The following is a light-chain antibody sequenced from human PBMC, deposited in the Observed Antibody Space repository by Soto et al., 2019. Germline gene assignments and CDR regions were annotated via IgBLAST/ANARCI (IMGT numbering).Light chain of an antibody. Sequence: QSALTQPASVSGSPGQSITISCTGTSSDVGNYNLVSWYQQPPGKAPKLMISEVSKRPSGVSNRFSGSKSGNTASLTISGLQAEDEGDYYCCSYAGSSTYVVFGGGTKLTVL. CDR2: EVS. J-gene: IGLJ2*01. CDR1: SSDVGNYNL. CDR3: CSYAGSSTYVV. V-gene: IGLV2-23*02.